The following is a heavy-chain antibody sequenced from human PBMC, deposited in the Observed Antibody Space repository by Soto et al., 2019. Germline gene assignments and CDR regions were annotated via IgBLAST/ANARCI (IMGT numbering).Heavy chain of an antibody. CDR1: GFTFSSYG. Sequence: QPGGSLRLSCAASGFTFSSYGMHWVRQAPGKGLEWVAVISYDGSNTYYADSVKGRFTISRDTSKNTLYLQMNSLRAEDTAVYYCAKDVETRVAGRPHYGMDVWGQGTTVTVSS. D-gene: IGHD6-6*01. CDR2: ISYDGSNT. CDR3: AKDVETRVAGRPHYGMDV. V-gene: IGHV3-30*18. J-gene: IGHJ6*02.